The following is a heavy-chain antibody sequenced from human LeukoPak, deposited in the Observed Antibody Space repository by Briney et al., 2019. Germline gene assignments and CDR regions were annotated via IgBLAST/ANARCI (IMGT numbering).Heavy chain of an antibody. CDR2: ISTDARTI. D-gene: IGHD3-3*01. V-gene: IGHV3-74*01. CDR3: ARVRTYYDFWSGDHRGTYYFDY. Sequence: GGSLRLSCAASGFAFSTNWMHWVRQAPGKGLVWVSHISTDARTITYADFVRGRFTISRDNAKNTLYLQMNSLRAEDTAVYYCARVRTYYDFWSGDHRGTYYFDYWGQGALVTVSS. J-gene: IGHJ4*02. CDR1: GFAFSTNW.